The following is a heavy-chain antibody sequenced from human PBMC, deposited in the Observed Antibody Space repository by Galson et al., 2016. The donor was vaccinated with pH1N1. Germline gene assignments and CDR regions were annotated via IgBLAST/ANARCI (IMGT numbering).Heavy chain of an antibody. V-gene: IGHV4-39*02. J-gene: IGHJ6*02. CDR3: VRDPYGSGPFYYHGLDV. CDR2: TYYTGST. D-gene: IGHD3-10*01. Sequence: ETLSLTCTVSGGSIYSSSYLWGWIRQSPEKGLEWLGSTYYTGSTYYNPSLRSRVTISVDTSKNQFSLRLTSVTASGTAVYYCVRDPYGSGPFYYHGLDVWGQGTTVTVSS. CDR1: GGSIYSSSYL.